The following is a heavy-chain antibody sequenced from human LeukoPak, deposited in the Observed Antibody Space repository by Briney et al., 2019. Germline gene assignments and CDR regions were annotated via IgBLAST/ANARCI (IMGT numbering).Heavy chain of an antibody. Sequence: ASVKVSCKASGYTFTNYAITWVRQAPGQGLEWMGWISAYNGNTNYAQNLQDRVTMTTDTSTSTAYMELSRLRSDDTAVYYCARGTSRWLQCFDYWGQGTLVTVSS. CDR1: GYTFTNYA. CDR3: ARGTSRWLQCFDY. CDR2: ISAYNGNT. D-gene: IGHD5-24*01. J-gene: IGHJ4*02. V-gene: IGHV1-18*01.